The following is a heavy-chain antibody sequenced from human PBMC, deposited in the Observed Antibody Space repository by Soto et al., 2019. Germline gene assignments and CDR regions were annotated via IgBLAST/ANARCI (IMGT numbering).Heavy chain of an antibody. D-gene: IGHD3-16*01. Sequence: PGGSLRLSCAASGFTFSDYAVGWVRQAPGKGLEWVSAISGGGDNTYYADSVKGRFTISRDNSKNTLYLEMNSLRAEDTAIYNSAKDLGDNNYYYYGMDVWGQGTTVTVSS. CDR3: AKDLGDNNYYYYGMDV. CDR2: ISGGGDNT. CDR1: GFTFSDYA. J-gene: IGHJ6*02. V-gene: IGHV3-23*01.